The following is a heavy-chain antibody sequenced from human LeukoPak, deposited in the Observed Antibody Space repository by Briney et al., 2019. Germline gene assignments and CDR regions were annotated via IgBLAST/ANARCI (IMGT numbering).Heavy chain of an antibody. Sequence: SETLSLTCTVSGASINSGGYYWGWIRQHPGKGLEWLGYFYYTGSTYYNPSLKSRVTISLDTSKNQFSLKLSSVTAADTAVYYCARGSGWSHFDYWGQGTLVTVSS. J-gene: IGHJ4*02. V-gene: IGHV4-31*03. D-gene: IGHD6-19*01. CDR1: GASINSGGYY. CDR3: ARGSGWSHFDY. CDR2: FYYTGST.